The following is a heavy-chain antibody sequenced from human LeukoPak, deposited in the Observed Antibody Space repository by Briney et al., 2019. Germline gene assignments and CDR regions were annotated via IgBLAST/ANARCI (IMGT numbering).Heavy chain of an antibody. CDR1: GGSISSGGYY. CDR2: IYYSGST. J-gene: IGHJ3*02. CDR3: ARVITRITMVRGVIILAFDI. V-gene: IGHV4-31*03. Sequence: SQTLSLTCTVSGGSISSGGYYWSWIRQHPGKGLGWIGYIYYSGSTYYNPSLKSRVTISVDTSKNQFSLKLSSVTAADTAVYYCARVITRITMVRGVIILAFDIWGQGTMVTVSS. D-gene: IGHD3-10*01.